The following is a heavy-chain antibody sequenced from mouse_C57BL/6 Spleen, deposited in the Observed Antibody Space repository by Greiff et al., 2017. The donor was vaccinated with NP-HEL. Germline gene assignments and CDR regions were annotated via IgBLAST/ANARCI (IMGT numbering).Heavy chain of an antibody. D-gene: IGHD1-1*01. CDR1: GFTFSSYA. V-gene: IGHV5-4*01. J-gene: IGHJ1*03. CDR3: ARDPYYYGSSPGYFDV. CDR2: ISDGGSYT. Sequence: EVKLMESGGGLVKPGGSLKLSCAASGFTFSSYAMSWVRQTPEKRLEWVATISDGGSYTYYPDNVKGRFTISRDNAKNNLYLQMSHLKSEDTAMYYCARDPYYYGSSPGYFDVWGTGTTVTVSS.